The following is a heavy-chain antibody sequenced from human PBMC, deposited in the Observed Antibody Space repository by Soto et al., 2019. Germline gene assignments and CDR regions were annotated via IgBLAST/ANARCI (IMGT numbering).Heavy chain of an antibody. D-gene: IGHD3-9*01. J-gene: IGHJ4*02. V-gene: IGHV1-3*01. Sequence: EASVKVSCKASGYTFTSYAMHWVRQAPGQRLEWMGWINAGNGNTKYSQKFQGRVTITRDTSASTAYMELSSLRSEDTAVYYCARDLYDILTGYYYFDYWGQGTLVTVSS. CDR1: GYTFTSYA. CDR2: INAGNGNT. CDR3: ARDLYDILTGYYYFDY.